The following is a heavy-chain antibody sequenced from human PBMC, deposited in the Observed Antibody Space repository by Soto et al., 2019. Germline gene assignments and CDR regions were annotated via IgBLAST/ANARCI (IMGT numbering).Heavy chain of an antibody. CDR3: AGSSADGRDN. CDR1: GFSLSDYS. Sequence: EVQLVESGGGLVKPGGSLRLSCAASGFSLSDYSMNWIRQAPGKGLEWVASISSSSSFIHYAESMKGRFTISRDNAKNSLYLQMNSLAAEDTAGYYCAGSSADGRDNWGQGTLVTVSS. V-gene: IGHV3-21*01. J-gene: IGHJ4*02. D-gene: IGHD1-26*01. CDR2: ISSSSSFI.